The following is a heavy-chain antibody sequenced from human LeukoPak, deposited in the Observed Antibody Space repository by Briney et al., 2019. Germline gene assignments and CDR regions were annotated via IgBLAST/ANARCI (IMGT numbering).Heavy chain of an antibody. J-gene: IGHJ4*02. Sequence: SETLSLTCAVYGGSFSGYYWSWIRQPPGKGLEWIGEINHSGSTNYNPSLKSRVTISVDTSKNQFSLKLSSVTAADTAVYYCASGGSKQQPLGYWGQGTLVTVSS. CDR1: GGSFSGYY. D-gene: IGHD6-13*01. CDR2: INHSGST. CDR3: ASGGSKQQPLGY. V-gene: IGHV4-34*01.